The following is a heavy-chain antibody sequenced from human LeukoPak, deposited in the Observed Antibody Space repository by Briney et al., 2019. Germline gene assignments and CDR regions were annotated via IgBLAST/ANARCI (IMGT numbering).Heavy chain of an antibody. Sequence: GASVKVSCKVSGYTLTELSMHWVRQAPGKGLEWMGGFDPEDGETIYAQKFQGRVTMTRNTSISTAYMELSSLRSEDTAVYYCARFYYDSSGYYYWYYYYYYGMDVWGQGTTVTVSS. CDR3: ARFYYDSSGYYYWYYYYYYGMDV. CDR1: GYTLTELS. V-gene: IGHV1-24*01. D-gene: IGHD3-22*01. J-gene: IGHJ6*02. CDR2: FDPEDGET.